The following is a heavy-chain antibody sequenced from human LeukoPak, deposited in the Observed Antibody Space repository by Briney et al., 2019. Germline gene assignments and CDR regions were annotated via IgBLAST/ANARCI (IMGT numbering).Heavy chain of an antibody. CDR1: GFTFNNYA. CDR2: VSGSGDNT. Sequence: GGSLRLSCAASGFTFNNYAMNWVRQAPGKGLEWVSVVSGSGDNTNYTDSVKGRFTISRDNAKNSLYLQMNSLRDEDTAVYYCARDGAEEKDAFDIWGQGTMVTVSS. J-gene: IGHJ3*02. D-gene: IGHD3-16*01. CDR3: ARDGAEEKDAFDI. V-gene: IGHV3-23*01.